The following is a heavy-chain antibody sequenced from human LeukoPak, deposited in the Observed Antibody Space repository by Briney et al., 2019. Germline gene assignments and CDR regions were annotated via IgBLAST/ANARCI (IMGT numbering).Heavy chain of an antibody. V-gene: IGHV3-49*04. Sequence: GALELSFTGSGFHLCYFAGSWVRPAPGKGVGWGGTISGTVYGATTEYAASVKGRFTISRDDSKSIAHLQMNSLKTEDTAVYYCTRDLKAGNRGYWGQGTLVTVSS. CDR1: GFHLCYFA. CDR2: ISGTVYGATT. J-gene: IGHJ4*02. CDR3: TRDLKAGNRGY. D-gene: IGHD6-19*01.